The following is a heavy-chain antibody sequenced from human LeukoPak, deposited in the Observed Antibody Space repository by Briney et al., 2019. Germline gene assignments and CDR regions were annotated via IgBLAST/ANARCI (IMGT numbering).Heavy chain of an antibody. V-gene: IGHV1-18*01. CDR2: ISAYNGNT. D-gene: IGHD3-22*01. CDR3: ASNVALEGNYYDSSGYYPIAD. Sequence: GASVKVSCKASGYTFTSYGISWVRQAPGQGLEWMGSISAYNGNTNYAQKFQGRVTMTRNTSISTAYMELSSLRSEDTAVYYCASNVALEGNYYDSSGYYPIADWGQGTLVTVSS. CDR1: GYTFTSYG. J-gene: IGHJ4*02.